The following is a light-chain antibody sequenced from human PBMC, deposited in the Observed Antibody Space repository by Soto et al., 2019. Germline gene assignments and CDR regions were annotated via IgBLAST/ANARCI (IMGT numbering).Light chain of an antibody. V-gene: IGLV2-14*01. CDR2: DVS. J-gene: IGLJ1*01. Sequence: QSVLNQPASVSGSPGQSITISFTGNSNDVGGYNYVSWYQQHPGKAPKLMIYDVSNRPPGVSNRFSGSKSGNTASLTISGLQAEDEADYYCSSYTSSSTPYVFGTGTKVTVL. CDR3: SSYTSSSTPYV. CDR1: SNDVGGYNY.